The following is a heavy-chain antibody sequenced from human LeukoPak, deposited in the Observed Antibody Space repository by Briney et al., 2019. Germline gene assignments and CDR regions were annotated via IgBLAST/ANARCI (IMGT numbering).Heavy chain of an antibody. CDR1: GYTFTGYY. D-gene: IGHD5-18*01. CDR3: AREIGPIQLHLWGSAFDY. V-gene: IGHV1-46*01. Sequence: ASVKVSCKASGYTFTGYYMHWVRQAPGQGLEWMGIINPRGGSTSYAQKFQGRVTMTRDTSTSTLYMELSSLRSEDTAVYYCAREIGPIQLHLWGSAFDYWGQGTLVTVSS. J-gene: IGHJ4*02. CDR2: INPRGGST.